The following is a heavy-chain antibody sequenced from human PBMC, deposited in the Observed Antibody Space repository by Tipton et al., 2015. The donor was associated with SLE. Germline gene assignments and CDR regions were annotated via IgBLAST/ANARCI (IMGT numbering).Heavy chain of an antibody. D-gene: IGHD5-12*01. Sequence: TLSLTCAVYGGSFSGYYWSWIRQPPGKGLEWIGEINHSGSTNYNPSLKSRVTISVDTSKNQFSLKLSSVTAADTAVYYCARRDIVASDAFDIWGQGTMVTVSS. J-gene: IGHJ3*02. V-gene: IGHV4-34*01. CDR3: ARRDIVASDAFDI. CDR1: GGSFSGYY. CDR2: INHSGST.